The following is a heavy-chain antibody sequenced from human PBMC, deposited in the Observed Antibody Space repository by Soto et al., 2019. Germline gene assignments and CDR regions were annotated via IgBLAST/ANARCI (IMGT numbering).Heavy chain of an antibody. CDR2: IRRNAYGGTT. J-gene: IGHJ4*02. Sequence: GGSLRLSCTTSGFTFGDYALSWVRQAPGKGLEWVGFIRRNAYGGTTDYSASVKGRFTISRDDSKSIAYLQMNSLRTEDTALYYCTRASSLDFDFWGQGTLVTVSS. V-gene: IGHV3-49*04. CDR1: GFTFGDYA. D-gene: IGHD3-16*01. CDR3: TRASSLDFDF.